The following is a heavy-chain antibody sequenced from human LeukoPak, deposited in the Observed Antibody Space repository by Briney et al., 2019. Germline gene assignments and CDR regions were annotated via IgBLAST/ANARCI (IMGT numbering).Heavy chain of an antibody. Sequence: PTASVKVSCKASGYTFTGYYMHWVRQAPGQGLEWMGWVNPNSGGTNYAQKFQGRVTMTRDTSISTAYRELSRLRSDDTAVYYCARTVYYYDSSGYPRIDYWGQGILVTVSS. J-gene: IGHJ4*02. CDR2: VNPNSGGT. CDR3: ARTVYYYDSSGYPRIDY. CDR1: GYTFTGYY. D-gene: IGHD3-22*01. V-gene: IGHV1-2*02.